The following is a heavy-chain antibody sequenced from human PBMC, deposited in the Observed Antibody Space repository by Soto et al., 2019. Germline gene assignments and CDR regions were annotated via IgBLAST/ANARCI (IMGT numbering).Heavy chain of an antibody. D-gene: IGHD3-3*01. CDR3: ARHKYTIFGVPMDV. Sequence: PSDTLSLTCTVSGGSISSSSYYWGWIRQPPGKGLEWIGSIYYSGSTYYNPSLKSRVTISVDTSKNQFSLKLSSVTAADTAVYYCARHKYTIFGVPMDVWGKGTTVTVS. J-gene: IGHJ6*03. CDR2: IYYSGST. CDR1: GGSISSSSYY. V-gene: IGHV4-39*01.